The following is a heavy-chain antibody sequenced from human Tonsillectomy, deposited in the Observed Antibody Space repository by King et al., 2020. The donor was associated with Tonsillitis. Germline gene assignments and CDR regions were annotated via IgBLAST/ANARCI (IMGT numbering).Heavy chain of an antibody. CDR3: GKDLHVLRYFDWLLEY. CDR1: GFTFSSYG. J-gene: IGHJ4*02. D-gene: IGHD3-9*01. V-gene: IGHV3-30*18. Sequence: VQLVQSGEGVVQPGRSLRLSCAASGFTFSSYGRHWVRQAPGKVLGGVAVISDDVSNKYYADSVKGRFTISRDNSKNTLYRQMNSLRAEDTDLYYWGKDLHVLRYFDWLLEYWGQGTLVTVSS. CDR2: ISDDVSNK.